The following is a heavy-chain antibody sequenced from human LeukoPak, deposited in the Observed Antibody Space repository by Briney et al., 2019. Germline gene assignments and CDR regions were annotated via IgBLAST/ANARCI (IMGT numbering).Heavy chain of an antibody. J-gene: IGHJ2*01. CDR2: TSANSFYT. D-gene: IGHD1-1*01. CDR3: AKIGVSGSWFFDL. Sequence: GGSLRLSCAASGFTFSNHGMSWVRQAPGKGLEWVSSTSANSFYTYCADSVKGRFTVSRDNSKNTLYLRMNNMAAEDTAVYFCAKIGVSGSWFFDLWGRGTLLSVSS. CDR1: GFTFSNHG. V-gene: IGHV3-23*01.